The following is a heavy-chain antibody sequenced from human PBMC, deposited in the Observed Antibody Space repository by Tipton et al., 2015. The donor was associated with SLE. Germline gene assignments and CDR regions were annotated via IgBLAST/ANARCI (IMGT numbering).Heavy chain of an antibody. CDR1: GDSIRNDY. J-gene: IGHJ4*02. Sequence: TLSLTCAVSGDSIRNDYWSWIRQPPGKGLEWIGFINKSGNTNYIPSLKSRVTISVDTSKNQFSLKLTSVTAADTAVYYCAREGRSGWYYFEYWGQGILVTVSS. V-gene: IGHV4-59*01. CDR3: AREGRSGWYYFEY. D-gene: IGHD6-19*01. CDR2: INKSGNT.